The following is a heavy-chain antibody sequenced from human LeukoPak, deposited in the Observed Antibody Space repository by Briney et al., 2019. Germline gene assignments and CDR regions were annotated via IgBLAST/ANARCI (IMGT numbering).Heavy chain of an antibody. CDR2: INSDGSST. J-gene: IGHJ6*02. D-gene: IGHD3-22*01. Sequence: PGGSLRLSCAASGFTFSSYWMHWVRQAPGKGLVWVSRINSDGSSTSYADSVKGRFTISRDNAKNTLYLQMNSLRAEDTAVYYCARVLTASITIIEDYYGMDVWGQGTTVTVSS. CDR1: GFTFSSYW. CDR3: ARVLTASITIIEDYYGMDV. V-gene: IGHV3-74*01.